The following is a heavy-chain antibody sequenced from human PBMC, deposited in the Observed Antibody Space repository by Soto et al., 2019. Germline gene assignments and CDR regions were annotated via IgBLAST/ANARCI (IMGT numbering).Heavy chain of an antibody. CDR1: GGSISSYY. V-gene: IGHV4-59*08. J-gene: IGHJ4*02. D-gene: IGHD1-7*01. CDR2: IYYSGST. Sequence: TSETLSLTCTVSGGSISSYYWSWIRQPPGKGLEWIGYIYYSGSTNYNPSLKSRVTISVDTSKNQFSLKLSFVTAADTAVYYCATMGTPATGLYYFDYWGQGTLVTVSS. CDR3: ATMGTPATGLYYFDY.